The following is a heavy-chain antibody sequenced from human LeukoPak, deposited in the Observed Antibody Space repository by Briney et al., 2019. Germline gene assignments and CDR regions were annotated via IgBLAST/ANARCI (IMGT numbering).Heavy chain of an antibody. CDR2: ISYGGSNK. Sequence: GRSLRLSCAASGFTFSSYAMHWVRQAPGKGLEWVAVISYGGSNKYYADSVKGRFTISRDNSKNTLYLQMNSLRAEDTAVYYCAKLSTVTTSYFDYWGQRTLVTVSS. CDR3: AKLSTVTTSYFDY. J-gene: IGHJ4*02. CDR1: GFTFSSYA. V-gene: IGHV3-30-3*01. D-gene: IGHD4-17*01.